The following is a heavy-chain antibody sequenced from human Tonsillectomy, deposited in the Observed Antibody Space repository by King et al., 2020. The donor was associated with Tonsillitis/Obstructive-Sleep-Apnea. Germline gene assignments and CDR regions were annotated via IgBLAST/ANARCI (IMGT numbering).Heavy chain of an antibody. CDR2: ISSGGSTI. CDR1: GFIFSRYE. D-gene: IGHD4-17*01. J-gene: IGHJ5*02. CDR3: ARKDYGDSVEWFDP. V-gene: IGHV3-48*03. Sequence: VQLVESGGGLVQPGGSLRLSCAASGFIFSRYEMNWVRQAPGKGLEWVSYISSGGSTISYADSVKGRFTISRDNAKNSLSLQMNSLRAEDTAIYYCARKDYGDSVEWFDPWGQGTLVTVSS.